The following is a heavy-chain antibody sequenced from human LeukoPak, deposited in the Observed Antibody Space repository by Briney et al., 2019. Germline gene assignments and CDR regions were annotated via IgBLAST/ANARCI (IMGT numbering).Heavy chain of an antibody. CDR2: INPNSGGT. J-gene: IGHJ2*01. CDR3: ARGVHGDYRWYFDL. Sequence: ASVKVSCKASGYPFTTYYMHWLRQAPGQGLEWMGWINPNSGGTNYAQKFQGRVTMTRDTSITTAYMELSGLTSDDTALYYCARGVHGDYRWYFDLWGRGTLVTVSS. D-gene: IGHD4-17*01. V-gene: IGHV1-2*02. CDR1: GYPFTTYY.